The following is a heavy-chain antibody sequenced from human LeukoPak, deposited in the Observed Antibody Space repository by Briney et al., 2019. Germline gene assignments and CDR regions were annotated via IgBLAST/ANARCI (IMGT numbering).Heavy chain of an antibody. J-gene: IGHJ4*02. V-gene: IGHV4-4*07. CDR2: IHTSGST. CDR3: ARVRLGRGLDY. CDR1: GDSISSSY. D-gene: IGHD6-19*01. Sequence: SETLSLTCTVSGDSISSSYWGWIRQPAGKGLEWIGRIHTSGSTYYSPSLKSRVTMSADTSTNQFSLKLSSVTAADTAMYYCARVRLGRGLDYWGQGTLVTVSS.